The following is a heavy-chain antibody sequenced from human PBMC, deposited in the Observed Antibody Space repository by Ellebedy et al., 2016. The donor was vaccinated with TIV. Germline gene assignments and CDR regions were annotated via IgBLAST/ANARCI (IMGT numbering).Heavy chain of an antibody. Sequence: KVSCKGSGYSFISYWIGWVRQMPGKGLEWMGYIYPGDSGTRYSPSFQGQVTISVDKSISTAYLQWSSLKASDTAIYYCARGDRGSGWYWDKWGQGTLVTVSS. V-gene: IGHV5-51*01. CDR2: IYPGDSGT. D-gene: IGHD6-19*01. J-gene: IGHJ4*02. CDR1: GYSFISYW. CDR3: ARGDRGSGWYWDK.